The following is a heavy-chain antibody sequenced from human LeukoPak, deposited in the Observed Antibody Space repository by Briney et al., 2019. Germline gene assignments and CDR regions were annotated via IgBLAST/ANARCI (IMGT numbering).Heavy chain of an antibody. J-gene: IGHJ3*02. D-gene: IGHD3-22*01. V-gene: IGHV3-9*01. CDR3: AKSRAHSSGYRGDAFDI. CDR2: ISLNSGSI. CDR1: GFTFSSYA. Sequence: PGGSLRLSCAASGFTFSSYAMHWVRQAPGKGLEWVSGISLNSGSIGYADSAKGRFTISRGNAKNSLYLQMNSLRAEDTALYYCAKSRAHSSGYRGDAFDIWGQGTMVTVSS.